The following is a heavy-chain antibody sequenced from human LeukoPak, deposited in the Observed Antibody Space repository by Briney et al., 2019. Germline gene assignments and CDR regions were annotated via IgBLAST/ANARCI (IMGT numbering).Heavy chain of an antibody. J-gene: IGHJ5*02. V-gene: IGHV4-4*07. CDR1: GGSISSSY. CDR2: ISTSGTT. CDR3: ARDMGGGWFDP. Sequence: SETLSLTCSLSGGSISSSYSNWIRRPAGKGLEWIGRISTSGTTNYSPSLKGRLTMSIDTSKKQFSLNLRSVTAADTAMYYCARDMGGGWFDPWGQGALVTVSS. D-gene: IGHD1-26*01.